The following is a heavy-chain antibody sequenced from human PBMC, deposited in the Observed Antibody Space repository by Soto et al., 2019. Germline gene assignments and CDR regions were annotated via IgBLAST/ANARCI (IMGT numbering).Heavy chain of an antibody. CDR3: ARGRYGDY. Sequence: QVHLVQSGAEVKKPGASVKVSCKCSGYTFTSYGITWVRQAPGQGLEWMGWISAHNGNTDYAQKLQGRVTVTRDTSTSPAYMELRSLRSDDTAVYYCARGRYGDYWGQGALVTVSS. CDR2: ISAHNGNT. CDR1: GYTFTSYG. D-gene: IGHD1-1*01. V-gene: IGHV1-18*01. J-gene: IGHJ4*02.